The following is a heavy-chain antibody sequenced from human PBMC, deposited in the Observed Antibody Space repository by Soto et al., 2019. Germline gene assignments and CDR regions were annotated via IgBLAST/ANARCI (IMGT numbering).Heavy chain of an antibody. J-gene: IGHJ4*02. Sequence: ASVKVSCKASGYTFNSYGINWVRQAPGQGLEWVGWVSAYNGNTNYAQKLQGRVTMTTDTSTSTAYMDLRSLRSDDTAVYYCAITYCRDNSCPRDFDFWGPGTRVTVSS. CDR3: AITYCRDNSCPRDFDF. CDR1: GYTFNSYG. D-gene: IGHD2-21*01. CDR2: VSAYNGNT. V-gene: IGHV1-18*01.